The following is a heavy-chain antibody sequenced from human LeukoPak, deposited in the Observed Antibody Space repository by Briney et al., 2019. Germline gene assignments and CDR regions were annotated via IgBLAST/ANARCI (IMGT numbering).Heavy chain of an antibody. J-gene: IGHJ4*02. Sequence: PGGSLRLSCAASGFTFSSYAMSWLRQAPGKGLEWVSAISGSGGSTYYADSVKGRFTISRDNSKNTLYLQMNSLRAEDTAVYYCAKGSGYSSSWHDYWGQGTLVTVSS. D-gene: IGHD6-13*01. CDR2: ISGSGGST. CDR3: AKGSGYSSSWHDY. V-gene: IGHV3-23*01. CDR1: GFTFSSYA.